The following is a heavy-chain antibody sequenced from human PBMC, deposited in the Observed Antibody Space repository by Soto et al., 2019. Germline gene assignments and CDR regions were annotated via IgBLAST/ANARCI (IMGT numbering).Heavy chain of an antibody. D-gene: IGHD2-21*02. V-gene: IGHV3-21*01. CDR2: ISGSSSYT. CDR3: ARIGYCGGDCLGAFDI. CDR1: GFTFSSYA. Sequence: PGGSLKLACAASGFTFSSYAMSWVRQAPGKGLEWVSAISGSSSYTNYADSVKGLFTISRDNAKFSLYLQMNSLRAEDTAVYYCARIGYCGGDCLGAFDIWGQGTMVTVSS. J-gene: IGHJ3*02.